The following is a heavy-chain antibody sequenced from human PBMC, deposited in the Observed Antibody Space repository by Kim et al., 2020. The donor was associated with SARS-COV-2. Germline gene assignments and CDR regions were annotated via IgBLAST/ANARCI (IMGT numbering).Heavy chain of an antibody. Sequence: GESLKISCKGSGYTFTFYWISWVRQMPGKGLEWMGRIDPSDSYTNYSPSFQGRVTISADKSISTAYLQWSSLKASDTAMYYCAKHEASGRDWFDPWGQGTLVTVSS. CDR1: GYTFTFYW. CDR2: IDPSDSYT. CDR3: AKHEASGRDWFDP. D-gene: IGHD6-25*01. V-gene: IGHV5-10-1*01. J-gene: IGHJ5*02.